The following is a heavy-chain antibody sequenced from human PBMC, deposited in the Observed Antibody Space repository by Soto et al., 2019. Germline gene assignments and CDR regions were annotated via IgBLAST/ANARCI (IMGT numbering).Heavy chain of an antibody. V-gene: IGHV4-31*03. Sequence: SETLSLTCTVSGGSISSGGYYWIWIRHHPGKGLEWIGYIYYSGSTYYNPSLKSRVTISVDTSKNQFSLKLSSVTAADTAVYYCARRMVRGVTTQYYYYGMDVWGQGTTVTVSS. D-gene: IGHD3-10*01. J-gene: IGHJ6*02. CDR1: GGSISSGGYY. CDR3: ARRMVRGVTTQYYYYGMDV. CDR2: IYYSGST.